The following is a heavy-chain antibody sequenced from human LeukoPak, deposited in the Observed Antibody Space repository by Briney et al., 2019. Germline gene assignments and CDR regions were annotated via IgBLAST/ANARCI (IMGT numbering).Heavy chain of an antibody. J-gene: IGHJ4*02. CDR3: AREKYYYGSGSYSNSDY. V-gene: IGHV1-18*01. CDR1: GYTFTSYG. Sequence: ASVKVSCKASGYTFTSYGISWVRQAPGQGLEWMGWISAYNGNTNYAQKLQGRVTMTTVTSTSTAYMELRSLRSDDTAVYYCAREKYYYGSGSYSNSDYWGQGTLVTVSS. CDR2: ISAYNGNT. D-gene: IGHD3-10*01.